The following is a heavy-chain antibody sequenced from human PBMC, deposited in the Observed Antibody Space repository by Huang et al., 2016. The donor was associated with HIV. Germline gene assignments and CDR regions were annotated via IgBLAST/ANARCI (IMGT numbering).Heavy chain of an antibody. D-gene: IGHD6-19*01. CDR2: FVPLLGTP. Sequence: QVHLVQSGAEVREPGSSVEVSCTSSAGALTSHSITWGRQAPGHGLERVVTFVPLLGTPNYAQKFLGRLSFRADESTGAVYMKLARLKSEDTAIYFCARVRRHSGNSGLIDFWGQGTLVTVTS. CDR3: ARVRRHSGNSGLIDF. J-gene: IGHJ4*02. V-gene: IGHV1-69*13. CDR1: AGALTSHS.